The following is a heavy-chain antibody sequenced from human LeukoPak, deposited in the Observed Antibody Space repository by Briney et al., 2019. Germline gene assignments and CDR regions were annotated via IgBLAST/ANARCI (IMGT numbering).Heavy chain of an antibody. Sequence: GGSLRLSCAASGFTFSGHSMTGVRQAPGKGLEWVANINLDGSERFYVDFVKGRFTISRDNADNSIYLQLNSLRAEETAVYYCGRVIAGAIDYWGQGTLVTVSS. J-gene: IGHJ4*02. CDR2: INLDGSER. D-gene: IGHD6-13*01. V-gene: IGHV3-7*01. CDR3: GRVIAGAIDY. CDR1: GFTFSGHS.